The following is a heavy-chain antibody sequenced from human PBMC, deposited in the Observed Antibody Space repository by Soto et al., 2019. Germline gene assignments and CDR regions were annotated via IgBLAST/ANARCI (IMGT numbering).Heavy chain of an antibody. CDR2: IKSRHDGGTT. V-gene: IGHV3-15*07. CDR3: XXXXXXXXGRPRHVDY. CDR1: GLIFENAW. Sequence: EVRLAESGGGLIKPGGSVRLSCVASGLIFENAWMHWVRQAPGKGLEWLGRIKSRHDGGTTHYAAPVKGRVTISRDDSXNXXXXXXXXXXXXXXXXXXXXXXXXXXXGRPRHVDYWGQGTLVTVSS. J-gene: IGHJ4*02.